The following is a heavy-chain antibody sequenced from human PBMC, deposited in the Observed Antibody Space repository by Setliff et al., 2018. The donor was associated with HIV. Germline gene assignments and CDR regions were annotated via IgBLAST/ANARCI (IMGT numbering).Heavy chain of an antibody. J-gene: IGHJ4*02. V-gene: IGHV4-39*07. CDR2: IYHSGST. Sequence: SETLSLTCTVPGGFISSSSYYWGWIRQPPGKGLEWIGSIYHSGSTNYNSSLKSRVTISVDKSKNQFSLKLTSVTAADTAVYYRASAVGSSSWLRALDYWGQGTLVTVSS. D-gene: IGHD6-13*01. CDR3: ASAVGSSSWLRALDY. CDR1: GGFISSSSYY.